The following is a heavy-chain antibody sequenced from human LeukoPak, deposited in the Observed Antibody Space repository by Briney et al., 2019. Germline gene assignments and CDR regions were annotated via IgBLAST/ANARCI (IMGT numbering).Heavy chain of an antibody. CDR1: GFTFSAYY. V-gene: IGHV3-21*04. J-gene: IGHJ5*02. CDR3: ARDRGPYVGIANNWFDP. CDR2: ISISSNFI. D-gene: IGHD3-10*02. Sequence: GGSLRLSCATSGFTFSAYYMNWVRQAPGKGLECVSSISISSNFIHYADSVKGRFTISRDNSKNTLSLQMNSLRAEDTAVYYCARDRGPYVGIANNWFDPWGQGTLVAVSS.